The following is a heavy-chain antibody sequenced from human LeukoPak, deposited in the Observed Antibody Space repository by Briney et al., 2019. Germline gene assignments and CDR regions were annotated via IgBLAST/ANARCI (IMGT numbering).Heavy chain of an antibody. J-gene: IGHJ5*02. CDR1: GGSFSGYY. CDR3: ASHYYGSGSYANNWFDP. Sequence: SETLSLTCAVYGGSFSGYYWSWIRQPPGKGLEWIGEINHRGSTNYNPSLKSRVTISVDTSKNQFSLKLSSVTAADTAVYYCASHYYGSGSYANNWFDPWGQGTLVAVSS. V-gene: IGHV4-34*01. D-gene: IGHD3-10*01. CDR2: INHRGST.